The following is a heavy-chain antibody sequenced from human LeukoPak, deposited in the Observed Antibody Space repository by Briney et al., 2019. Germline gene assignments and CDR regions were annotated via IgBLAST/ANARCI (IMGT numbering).Heavy chain of an antibody. CDR1: GGSINDYY. D-gene: IGHD6-13*01. J-gene: IGHJ1*01. Sequence: SETLSLTCTVSGGSINDYYWNWIRQPPGKGLAWMGEIYESGSTNYNPSLKSRVTISVDASKNQFSLKLSSVTAADTAVYYCARRISAGTGYFQHWGPGTLVTVSS. V-gene: IGHV4-59*08. CDR3: ARRISAGTGYFQH. CDR2: IYESGST.